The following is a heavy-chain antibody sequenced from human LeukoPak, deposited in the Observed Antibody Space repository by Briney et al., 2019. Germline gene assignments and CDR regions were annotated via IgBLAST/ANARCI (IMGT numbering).Heavy chain of an antibody. J-gene: IGHJ3*02. D-gene: IGHD6-13*01. CDR2: IYYSGST. CDR3: ARVLAAAGNAFDI. CDR1: GGSISSSSYY. V-gene: IGHV4-39*07. Sequence: SETLSLTCTVSGGSISSSSYYWGWIRQPPGKGLEWIGSIYYSGSTYYKSSLKSRVTVSVGTSKNQFSLKLSSVTAADTAVYYCARVLAAAGNAFDIWGQGTMVTVSS.